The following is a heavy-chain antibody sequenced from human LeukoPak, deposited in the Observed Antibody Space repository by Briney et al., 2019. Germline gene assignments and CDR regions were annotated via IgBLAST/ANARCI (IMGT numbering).Heavy chain of an antibody. CDR3: ASTPLADCSETYCHTTGGFDP. J-gene: IGHJ5*02. V-gene: IGHV1-69*05. Sequence: SVKVSCEASGGSLRSYAFSWVRQAPGQGLEWVGGIIPFLPTVKYAQKMQGRVTITTDESTSMVYMELSSLRSEDTAVYYCASTPLADCSETYCHTTGGFDPWGQGTLVTVSP. CDR1: GGSLRSYA. D-gene: IGHD2-15*01. CDR2: IIPFLPTV.